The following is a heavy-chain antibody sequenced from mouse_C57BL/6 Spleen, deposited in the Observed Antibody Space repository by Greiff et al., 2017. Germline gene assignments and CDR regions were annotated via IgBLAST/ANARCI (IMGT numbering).Heavy chain of an antibody. V-gene: IGHV1-55*01. J-gene: IGHJ4*01. CDR2: IYPGSGST. Sequence: VHLQQSGAELVKPGASVKMSCKASGYTFTSYWITWVKQRPGQGLEWIGDIYPGSGSTNYNEKFKSKATLTVDTSSSTAYMQLSSLTSEDSAVYCCARLEYGSFYAMDYWGQGTSVTVSS. CDR1: GYTFTSYW. CDR3: ARLEYGSFYAMDY. D-gene: IGHD1-1*01.